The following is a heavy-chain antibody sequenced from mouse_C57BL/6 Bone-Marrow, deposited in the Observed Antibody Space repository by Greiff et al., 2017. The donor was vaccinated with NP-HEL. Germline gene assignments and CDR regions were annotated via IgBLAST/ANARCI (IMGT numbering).Heavy chain of an antibody. CDR2: IYPRSGNT. Sequence: QVQLQQSGAELARPGASVKLSCKASGYTFTSYGISWVKQRTGQGLEWIGEIYPRSGNTYYNEKFKGKATLTADKSSSTAYMELRSLTSEDSAVSFCAASFAYWGQGTLVTVSA. D-gene: IGHD6-1*01. CDR1: GYTFTSYG. J-gene: IGHJ3*01. CDR3: AASFAY. V-gene: IGHV1-81*01.